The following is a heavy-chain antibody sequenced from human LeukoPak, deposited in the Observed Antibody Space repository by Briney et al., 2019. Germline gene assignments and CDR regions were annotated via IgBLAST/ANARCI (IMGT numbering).Heavy chain of an antibody. CDR3: AKEGPGGLNF. CDR2: IWSVDGEK. Sequence: GGSLRLSCAATNFPFKNYGMHWVRQSPGKGLEWVAVIWSVDGEKHYLDSVKGRFTISRDNSKNMLFLQMYSLRIEDTAVHYCAKEGPGGLNFWGQGTLVTVSS. CDR1: NFPFKNYG. J-gene: IGHJ4*02. V-gene: IGHV3-33*03. D-gene: IGHD3-10*01.